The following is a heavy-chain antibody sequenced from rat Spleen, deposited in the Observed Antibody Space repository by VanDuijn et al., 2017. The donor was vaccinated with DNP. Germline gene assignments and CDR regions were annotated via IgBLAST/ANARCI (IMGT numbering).Heavy chain of an antibody. V-gene: IGHV5-25*01. CDR2: IGSPAYAP. Sequence: EVQLVESGGGLVQPGRSLKLSCAASGFTFSAYYMAWVRQAPAKGLEWVAYIGSPAYAPYYTDSVKGRFAISRDNAKSSLYLQMDSLRSEDTATYYCARHTTGIMDAWGQGTSVTVSS. CDR3: ARHTTGIMDA. D-gene: IGHD1-9*01. J-gene: IGHJ4*01. CDR1: GFTFSAYY.